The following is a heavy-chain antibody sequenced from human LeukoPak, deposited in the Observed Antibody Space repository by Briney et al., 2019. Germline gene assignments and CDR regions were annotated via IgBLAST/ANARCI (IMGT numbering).Heavy chain of an antibody. D-gene: IGHD5-18*01. V-gene: IGHV1-18*01. J-gene: IGHJ5*02. CDR1: GYTFTSYG. CDR2: ISAYNGNT. Sequence: ASVKVSCKASGYTFTSYGISWVRQAPGQGLEWMGWISAYNGNTNYAQKLQGRVTMTTDTSTSTAYMELRSLRSGDTAVYYCAREGSDTAHYNWFDPWGQGTLVTVSS. CDR3: AREGSDTAHYNWFDP.